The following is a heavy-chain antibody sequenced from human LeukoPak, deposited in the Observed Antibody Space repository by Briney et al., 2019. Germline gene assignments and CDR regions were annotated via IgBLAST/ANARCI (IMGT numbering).Heavy chain of an antibody. J-gene: IGHJ5*02. Sequence: ASVKVSCKASGYTFTSYGISWVRQAPGQGLEWMGWISAYNGNTNYARKLQGRVTMTTDTSTSTAYMELRSLRSDDTAVYYCARDGRPFLEWLYTNWFDPWGQGTLVTVSS. D-gene: IGHD3-3*01. CDR1: GYTFTSYG. CDR2: ISAYNGNT. CDR3: ARDGRPFLEWLYTNWFDP. V-gene: IGHV1-18*01.